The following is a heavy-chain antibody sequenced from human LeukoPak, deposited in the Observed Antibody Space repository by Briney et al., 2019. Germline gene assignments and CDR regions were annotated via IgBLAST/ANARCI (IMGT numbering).Heavy chain of an antibody. CDR2: IYSGGST. V-gene: IGHV3-53*01. Sequence: GGSLRLSCAASGFGVSSDYMSWVRQAQGQGLQWVSVIYSGGSTYYADSVKGRFTISRDSSNNTLYLQMNSLRAEDTALYYCARSMNYGGYPSWGQGTLVTVSS. CDR3: ARSMNYGGYPS. J-gene: IGHJ5*01. CDR1: GFGVSSDY. D-gene: IGHD4-23*01.